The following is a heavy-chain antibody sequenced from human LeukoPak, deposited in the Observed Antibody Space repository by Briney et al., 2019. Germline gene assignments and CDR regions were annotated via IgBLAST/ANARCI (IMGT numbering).Heavy chain of an antibody. Sequence: ASVNVSCKTSVYTFTSYGISWVRQTPGQGLEGMGWISAYNGNTRHAQKVQGRVTITTDTTTSTAYLELRSLRSDDTAVYYCAVDNNGNPLGTYWGQGTLVTVSA. V-gene: IGHV1-18*01. CDR1: VYTFTSYG. CDR3: AVDNNGNPLGTY. CDR2: ISAYNGNT. J-gene: IGHJ4*02. D-gene: IGHD2-8*01.